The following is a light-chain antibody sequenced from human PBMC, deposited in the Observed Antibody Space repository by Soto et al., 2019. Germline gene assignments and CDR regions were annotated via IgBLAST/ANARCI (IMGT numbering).Light chain of an antibody. CDR2: DAS. CDR3: QQRSSWYS. J-gene: IGKJ2*01. V-gene: IGKV3-11*01. CDR1: QSVSNY. Sequence: EIVLTQSPATLSLSPGEGATLSCRASQSVSNYIAWYQQKPGQAPRVLIYDASNRAAGVPARFSGSGSGTDFTLTINSLEPEDFAVYYYQQRSSWYSFGQGTKLEIK.